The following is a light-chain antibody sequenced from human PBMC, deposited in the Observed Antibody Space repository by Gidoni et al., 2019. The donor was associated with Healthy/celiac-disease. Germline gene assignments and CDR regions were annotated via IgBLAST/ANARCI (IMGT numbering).Light chain of an antibody. J-gene: IGKJ5*01. CDR1: QDISNY. CDR3: QQYDNLIT. CDR2: DAS. Sequence: DIQMTQSPSSLSASVGDRVTITFQASQDISNYLNWYQQKPGKAPKLLIYDASNLETGVPSRFSGSGSGTDFTFTISSLQPEDIETYYCQQYDNLITFGQGTRLEIK. V-gene: IGKV1-33*01.